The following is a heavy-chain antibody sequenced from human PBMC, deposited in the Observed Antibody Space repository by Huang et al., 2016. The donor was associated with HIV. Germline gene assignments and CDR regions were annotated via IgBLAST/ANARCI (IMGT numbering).Heavy chain of an antibody. Sequence: QVQLVQSGAEVKKPGASVKVSCKASGYSFTTYGITWVRQAPGQGLEWMGWIGVFKGKTNYAQHLQGRVTMTIDTSSDTAYMELRSLRPDDSAVYYCARSHGYYHYMDVWGKGTTVTVSS. J-gene: IGHJ6*03. V-gene: IGHV1-18*01. CDR3: ARSHGYYHYMDV. CDR1: GYSFTTYG. CDR2: IGVFKGKT.